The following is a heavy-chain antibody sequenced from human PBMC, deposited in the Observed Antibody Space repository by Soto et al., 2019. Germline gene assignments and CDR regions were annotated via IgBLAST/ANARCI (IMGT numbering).Heavy chain of an antibody. D-gene: IGHD3-22*01. J-gene: IGHJ4*02. CDR2: ISGSGGST. CDR3: ANFNYDSSGYLSDY. V-gene: IGHV3-23*01. Sequence: GGSLRLSCAASGFTFSSYAMSWVRQAPGKGLEWVSAISGSGGSTYYADSVKGRFTISRDNSKNTLYLQMNSLRAEDTAVYYCANFNYDSSGYLSDYWGQGTLVTVSS. CDR1: GFTFSSYA.